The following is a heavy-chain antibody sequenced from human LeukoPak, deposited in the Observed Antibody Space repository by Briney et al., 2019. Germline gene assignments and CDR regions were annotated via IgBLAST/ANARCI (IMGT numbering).Heavy chain of an antibody. Sequence: ASETLSLTCTVSGGSISSYYWSWIRQPAGKGLEWIGRIYTSGSTNHNPSLKSRVTMSVDTSKNQFSLKLSSVTAADTAVYYCAAHTVTSFSYWGQGTLVTVSS. CDR2: IYTSGST. J-gene: IGHJ4*02. D-gene: IGHD4-11*01. CDR1: GGSISSYY. CDR3: AAHTVTSFSY. V-gene: IGHV4-4*07.